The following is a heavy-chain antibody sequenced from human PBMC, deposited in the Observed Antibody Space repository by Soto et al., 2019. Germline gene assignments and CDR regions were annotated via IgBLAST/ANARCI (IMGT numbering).Heavy chain of an antibody. D-gene: IGHD2-2*01. CDR1: GFTFSGSA. CDR3: ARSQGPAAIRYYYYYDMDV. CDR2: IRSKANNYAT. Sequence: GGSLRLSCAASGFTFSGSAMHWVRQASGKGLEWVGRIRSKANNYATEYAASVKGRFTISRDDSKNTAYLEMNSVKTEDTAVYYCARSQGPAAIRYYYYYDMDVWGQGTTVTVSS. V-gene: IGHV3-73*01. J-gene: IGHJ6*02.